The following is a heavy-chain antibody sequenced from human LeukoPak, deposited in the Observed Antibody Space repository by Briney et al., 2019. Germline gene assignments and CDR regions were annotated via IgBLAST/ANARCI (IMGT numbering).Heavy chain of an antibody. J-gene: IGHJ6*03. Sequence: GESLRLSCAASGFTFSSYAMSWVRQAPGKGLEWVSAISGSGGSTYYADSVKGRFTISRDNSKNTLYLQMNSLRAEDTAVYYCAKDSGAYSSSWWVDYYYYYMDVWGKGTTVTVSS. CDR1: GFTFSSYA. CDR2: ISGSGGST. D-gene: IGHD6-13*01. V-gene: IGHV3-23*01. CDR3: AKDSGAYSSSWWVDYYYYYMDV.